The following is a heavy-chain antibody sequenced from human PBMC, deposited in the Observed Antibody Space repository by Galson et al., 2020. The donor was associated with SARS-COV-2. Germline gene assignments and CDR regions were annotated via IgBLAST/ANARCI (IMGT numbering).Heavy chain of an antibody. CDR1: GFTFSDYY. CDR2: IHSGGITI. D-gene: IGHD1-1*01. J-gene: IGHJ4*02. V-gene: IGHV3-11*01. Sequence: TGGSLRLSCAASGFTFSDYYMTWIRQAPGKGLEWVSYIHSGGITIYYADSVKGRFTISRDNAKNSLYLQMNSLRAEDTAVYYCARAADWSRLDHWGQGTLVTVSS. CDR3: ARAADWSRLDH.